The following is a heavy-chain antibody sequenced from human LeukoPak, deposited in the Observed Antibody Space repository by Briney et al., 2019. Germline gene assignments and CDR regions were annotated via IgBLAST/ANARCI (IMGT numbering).Heavy chain of an antibody. D-gene: IGHD2-21*02. CDR3: ARDKTANNAFDI. J-gene: IGHJ3*02. V-gene: IGHV3-21*01. CDR1: GFTFSSYS. Sequence: GGSLRLSCAASGFTFSSYSMNWVRQAPGKGLEWVSSISSSSSYIYYADSVKGRFTTSRDNAKNSLYLQMNSLRAEDTAVYYCARDKTANNAFDIWGQGTMVTVSS. CDR2: ISSSSSYI.